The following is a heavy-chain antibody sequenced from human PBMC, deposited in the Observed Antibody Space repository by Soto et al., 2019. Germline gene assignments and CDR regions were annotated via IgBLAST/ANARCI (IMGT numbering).Heavy chain of an antibody. CDR1: GFTFSSYA. J-gene: IGHJ6*02. V-gene: IGHV3-23*01. Sequence: GGSLRLSCAASGFTFSSYAMSWVRQAPGKGLEWVSAISGSGGSTYYADSVKGRFTISRDNSKNTLYLQMNSLRAEDTAVYYCAKGFLRFLEWFPHPYGMDVWGQGTTVTVSS. CDR2: ISGSGGST. CDR3: AKGFLRFLEWFPHPYGMDV. D-gene: IGHD3-3*01.